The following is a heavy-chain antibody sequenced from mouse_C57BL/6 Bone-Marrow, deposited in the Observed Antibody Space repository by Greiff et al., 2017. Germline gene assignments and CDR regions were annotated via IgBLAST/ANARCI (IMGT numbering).Heavy chain of an antibody. CDR3: ARWGEYYGSSSYYYAMDY. V-gene: IGHV1-75*01. J-gene: IGHJ4*01. CDR2: IFPGSGST. Sequence: QVQLQQSGPELVKPGASVKISCKASGYTFTDYYINWVKQRPGQGLEWIGWIFPGSGSTYYNEKFKGKATLTVDKSSSTAYMLLSSRTSEDSAVYFCARWGEYYGSSSYYYAMDYWGQGTSVTVSS. D-gene: IGHD1-1*01. CDR1: GYTFTDYY.